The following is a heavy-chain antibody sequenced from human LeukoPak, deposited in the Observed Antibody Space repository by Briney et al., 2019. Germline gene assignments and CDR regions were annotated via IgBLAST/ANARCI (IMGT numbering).Heavy chain of an antibody. CDR2: ISSSSSYI. J-gene: IGHJ5*02. D-gene: IGHD3-22*01. CDR3: ARGFGNYYDSSGYYSGGDNWFDP. CDR1: GFTFSSYS. V-gene: IGHV3-21*04. Sequence: GGSLRLSCAASGFTFSSYSMNWVRQAPGKGLEWVSSISSSSSYIYYADSVKGRFTISRDNAKNSLYLQMNSLRAEDTAVYYCARGFGNYYDSSGYYSGGDNWFDPWGQGTLVTVSS.